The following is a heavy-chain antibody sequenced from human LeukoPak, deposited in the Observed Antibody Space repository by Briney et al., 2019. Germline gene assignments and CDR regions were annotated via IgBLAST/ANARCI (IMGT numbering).Heavy chain of an antibody. Sequence: GGSLRLSCAASGFTFSSYSMNWVRQAPGKGLEWVSYISSSSSTIYYADSVKGRFTISRDNAKNSLYLQMNSLRAEDTAVYYCARYPESGYYYGSGSYFDAFDIWGQGTMVTVSS. CDR3: ARYPESGYYYGSGSYFDAFDI. CDR1: GFTFSSYS. CDR2: ISSSSSTI. V-gene: IGHV3-48*01. J-gene: IGHJ3*02. D-gene: IGHD3-10*01.